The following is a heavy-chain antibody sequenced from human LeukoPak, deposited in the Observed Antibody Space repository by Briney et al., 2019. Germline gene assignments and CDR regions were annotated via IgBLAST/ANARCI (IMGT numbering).Heavy chain of an antibody. J-gene: IGHJ4*02. D-gene: IGHD6-6*01. Sequence: GRSLTLSCAASGYTFSSCAMHGCRQAPAKGLQGGAGISYHGSNKYYADSVKGRFTISRDNSKNTLYLQMNSLTAADTAVYYCASSSHYWGQGTLVTVSS. CDR1: GYTFSSCA. CDR3: ASSSHY. CDR2: ISYHGSNK. V-gene: IGHV3-30*04.